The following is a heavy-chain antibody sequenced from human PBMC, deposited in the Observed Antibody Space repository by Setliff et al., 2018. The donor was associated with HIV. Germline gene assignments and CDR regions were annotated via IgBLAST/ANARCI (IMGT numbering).Heavy chain of an antibody. CDR3: ARGRGSSWYKH. Sequence: PSETLSLTCAVYGGSLNGYYWNWIRQHPGKGLEWIGEINHSGSTNYNPSLKSRVTISVDTSKRQFSLKLNSVTAADTAVYYCARGRGSSWYKHWGQGTLVTVSS. D-gene: IGHD6-13*01. J-gene: IGHJ1*01. V-gene: IGHV4-34*01. CDR1: GGSLNGYY. CDR2: INHSGST.